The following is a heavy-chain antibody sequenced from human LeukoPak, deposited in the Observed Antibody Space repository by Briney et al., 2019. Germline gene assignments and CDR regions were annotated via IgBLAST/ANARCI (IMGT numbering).Heavy chain of an antibody. Sequence: GESLKISCKASGYSFDSYWIAWVRQMPGEGLEWMGIIYPGDSGTKYSPSFQGQVTISADKSTSTAYLQWSSLKASDTAIYYCARRDAYGSGAYSPWGQGTLVTVSS. J-gene: IGHJ5*02. CDR3: ARRDAYGSGAYSP. V-gene: IGHV5-51*01. CDR1: GYSFDSYW. CDR2: IYPGDSGT. D-gene: IGHD3-10*01.